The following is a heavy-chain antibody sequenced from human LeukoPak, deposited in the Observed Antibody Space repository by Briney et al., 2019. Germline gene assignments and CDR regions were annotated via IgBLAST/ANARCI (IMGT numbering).Heavy chain of an antibody. CDR2: IIYISGST. J-gene: IGHJ5*02. D-gene: IGHD3-3*01. V-gene: IGHV4-4*07. CDR3: AKGYYTFDP. CDR1: GGSISSYY. Sequence: SETLSLTCTVCGGSISSYYWSWIRQPAGKGLEWIGHIIYISGSTNYNPSLKSRVTMSVDTSKNQFSLKLSSVTAADTAVYYCAKGYYTFDPWGQGTLVTVSS.